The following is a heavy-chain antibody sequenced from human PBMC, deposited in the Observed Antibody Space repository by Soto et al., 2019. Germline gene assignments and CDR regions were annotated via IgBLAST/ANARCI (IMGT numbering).Heavy chain of an antibody. V-gene: IGHV4-30-4*01. D-gene: IGHD5-12*01. J-gene: IGHJ5*02. Sequence: SETLSLTCSVSGASVAGGSYYWSWVRQPPGKGLEWIGYIPSRGRPFYNPSLTSRGTISADTSKNQLSLQLTSVTAADTAVYYCARDTYSGYDFGLWGQGTLVTVS. CDR2: IPSRGRP. CDR3: ARDTYSGYDFGL. CDR1: GASVAGGSYY.